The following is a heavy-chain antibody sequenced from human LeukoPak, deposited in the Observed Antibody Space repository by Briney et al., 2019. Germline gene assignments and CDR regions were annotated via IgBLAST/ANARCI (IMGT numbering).Heavy chain of an antibody. CDR2: ISSSSSYI. Sequence: PGGSLRLSCAASGFTFSSYSMNWVRQAPGKGLEWVSSISSSSSYIYYAHSVKGRFTISRDNAKNSLYLQMNSLRAEDTAVYYCARVPGPGMAFDYWGQGTLVTVSS. CDR1: GFTFSSYS. V-gene: IGHV3-21*01. CDR3: ARVPGPGMAFDY. J-gene: IGHJ4*02. D-gene: IGHD6-13*01.